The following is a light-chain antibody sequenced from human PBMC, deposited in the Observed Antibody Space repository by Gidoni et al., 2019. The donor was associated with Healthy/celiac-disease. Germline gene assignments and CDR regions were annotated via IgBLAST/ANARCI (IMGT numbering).Light chain of an antibody. V-gene: IGKV3-15*01. CDR3: QQYNNWPPVT. CDR1: QSVSSN. CDR2: GAS. Sequence: EIVMTQSTATLSVSPGERATLSCRASQSVSSNLAWYQQKPGQAPRLLIYGASTRATGIPARFSGSGSGTEFTLTISSLQSEDFAVYYCQQYNNWPPVTFXQXTKLEIK. J-gene: IGKJ2*01.